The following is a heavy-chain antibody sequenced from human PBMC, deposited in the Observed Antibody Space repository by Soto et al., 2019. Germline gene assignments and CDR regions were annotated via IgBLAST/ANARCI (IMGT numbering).Heavy chain of an antibody. CDR1: GFTFSSFW. CDR3: VRDRSGSYLEGFDY. J-gene: IGHJ4*02. Sequence: GGSPRLSCAASGFTFSSFWMTWVRQAPGKGLEWVANIKHDGSEKYYVESVKGRFTISRDNARNSLFLEMKSLRSEDTAVYSCVRDRSGSYLEGFDYWGQGTLVTVSS. CDR2: IKHDGSEK. V-gene: IGHV3-7*01. D-gene: IGHD1-26*01.